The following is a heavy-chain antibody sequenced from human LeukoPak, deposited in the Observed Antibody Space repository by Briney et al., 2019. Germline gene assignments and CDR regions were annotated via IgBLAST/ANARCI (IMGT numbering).Heavy chain of an antibody. CDR2: INPSGGST. J-gene: IGHJ6*02. V-gene: IGHV1-46*01. D-gene: IGHD3-3*01. CDR3: ARDPYYDFWSGYYRGYYYYGMDV. CDR1: GYTFTSYY. Sequence: ASVKVSCEASGYTFTSYYMHWVRQAPGQGLEWMGTINPSGGSTSYAQKFQGRVTMTRDTSTSTVYMELSSLRSEDTAVYYCARDPYYDFWSGYYRGYYYYGMDVWGQGTTVTVSS.